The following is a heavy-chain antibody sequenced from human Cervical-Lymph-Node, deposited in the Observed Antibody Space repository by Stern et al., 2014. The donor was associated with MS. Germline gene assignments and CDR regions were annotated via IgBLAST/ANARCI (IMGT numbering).Heavy chain of an antibody. CDR3: ARELSGMYGMDV. D-gene: IGHD1-1*01. V-gene: IGHV4-31*03. CDR2: IYYSGAT. CDR1: GGSINNGDYY. Sequence: QVQLQESGPGLVKPSQTLSLTCTVSGGSINNGDYYWSWVRQHPGQGLEWLGYIYYSGATYYNPSLKGRLTISVDTSKRHFSLKLTSVTAADTAVYYCARELSGMYGMDVWGQGTTVTVSS. J-gene: IGHJ6*02.